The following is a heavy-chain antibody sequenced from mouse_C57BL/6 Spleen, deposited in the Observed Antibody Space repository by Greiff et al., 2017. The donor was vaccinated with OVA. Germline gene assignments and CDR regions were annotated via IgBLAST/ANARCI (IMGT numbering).Heavy chain of an antibody. V-gene: IGHV5-15*01. J-gene: IGHJ1*03. CDR1: GFTFSDYG. CDR3: ARKNEYFDV. Sequence: EVMLVESGGGLVQPGGSLKLSCAASGFTFSDYGMAWVRQAPRQGPAWVAFISNLAYSIYYADTVTGRFTISRENAKNTLYLEMSSLRSEDTAMYYCARKNEYFDVWGTGTTVTVSS. CDR2: ISNLAYSI.